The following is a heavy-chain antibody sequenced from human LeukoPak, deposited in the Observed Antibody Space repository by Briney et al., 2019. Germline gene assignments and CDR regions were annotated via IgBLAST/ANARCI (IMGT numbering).Heavy chain of an antibody. V-gene: IGHV3-74*01. CDR2: INSDGSIT. J-gene: IGHJ4*02. CDR3: ARVRATFSPHFDN. CDR1: GFTFSSYW. D-gene: IGHD5-12*01. Sequence: TGGSLRLSCAASGFTFSSYWMHWVRQAPGKGLMWVSRINSDGSITNYADSVKGRFTISRDNAENTLYLQMNSLRAEDTAVYYCARVRATFSPHFDNWGQGTLVTVSS.